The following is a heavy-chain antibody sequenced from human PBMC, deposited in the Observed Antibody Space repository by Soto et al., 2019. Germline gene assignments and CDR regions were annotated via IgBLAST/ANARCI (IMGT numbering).Heavy chain of an antibody. CDR3: ARGLTMVRGVILDAFDI. J-gene: IGHJ3*02. V-gene: IGHV1-69*02. D-gene: IGHD3-10*01. CDR1: GGTFSSYT. Sequence: GASVKVSCKASGGTFSSYTISWVRQAPGQGLEWMGRIIPILDIANYAQKFQGRVTITADKSTSTAYMELSSLRSEDTAVYYCARGLTMVRGVILDAFDIWGQGTMVTVSS. CDR2: IIPILDIA.